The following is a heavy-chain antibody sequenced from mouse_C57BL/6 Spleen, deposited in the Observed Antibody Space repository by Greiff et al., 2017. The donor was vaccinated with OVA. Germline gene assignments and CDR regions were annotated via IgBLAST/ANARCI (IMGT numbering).Heavy chain of an antibody. D-gene: IGHD1-1*01. CDR3: ARTAFYYGSSHWYFDV. Sequence: QVQLQQPGAELVKPGASVKMSCKASGYTFTSYWITWVKQRPGQGLEWIGDIYPGSGSTNYNEKFKSKATLTVDTSYSTAYMQLSSLTSEDSAVYYCARTAFYYGSSHWYFDVWGTGTTVTVSS. CDR1: GYTFTSYW. CDR2: IYPGSGST. V-gene: IGHV1-55*01. J-gene: IGHJ1*03.